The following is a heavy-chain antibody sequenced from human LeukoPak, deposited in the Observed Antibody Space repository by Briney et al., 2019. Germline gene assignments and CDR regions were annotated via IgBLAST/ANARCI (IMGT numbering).Heavy chain of an antibody. CDR3: AKDSDILPAFDY. J-gene: IGHJ4*02. V-gene: IGHV3-23*01. D-gene: IGHD3-9*01. CDR2: ISGSGGST. CDR1: GFTFSSYA. Sequence: PGGSLRLSCAASGFTFSSYAMSWVRQAPGNGLEWVSAISGSGGSTYYADSVKGRFTISRDNSKNTLYLQMNSLRAEDTAVYYCAKDSDILPAFDYWGQGTLVTVSS.